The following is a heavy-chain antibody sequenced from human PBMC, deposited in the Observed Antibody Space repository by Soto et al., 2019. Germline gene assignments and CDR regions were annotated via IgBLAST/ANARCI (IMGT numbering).Heavy chain of an antibody. Sequence: SETLSLTCTVSGGSISSYYWSWIRQPPGKGLEWIGYIYYSGSTNYNPSLKSRVTISVDTSKNQFSLKLSSVTAADTAVYYCARRYGGNIDYWGQGTLVTVST. D-gene: IGHD1-26*01. CDR3: ARRYGGNIDY. V-gene: IGHV4-59*01. CDR2: IYYSGST. J-gene: IGHJ4*02. CDR1: GGSISSYY.